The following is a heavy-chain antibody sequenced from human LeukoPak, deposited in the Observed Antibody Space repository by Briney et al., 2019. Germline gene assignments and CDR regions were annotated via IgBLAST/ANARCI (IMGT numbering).Heavy chain of an antibody. V-gene: IGHV4-59*12. J-gene: IGHJ5*02. CDR1: GGSISSFY. D-gene: IGHD3-3*01. CDR2: VYYSGRT. Sequence: SETLSLTCTVSGGSISSFYWSWVRQPPGKGLEWIGYVYYSGRTNYNPSLKSRVTISVDTSKNQFSLKLSSVTAADTAVYYCARDLRSYDIWSGHFNWFDPWGQGTLVTVSS. CDR3: ARDLRSYDIWSGHFNWFDP.